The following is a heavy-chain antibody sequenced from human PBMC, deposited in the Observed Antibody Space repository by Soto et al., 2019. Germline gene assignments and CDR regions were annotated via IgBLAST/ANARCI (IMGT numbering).Heavy chain of an antibody. J-gene: IGHJ4*02. CDR2: IFYAGYT. CDR1: GDSISGSPYF. V-gene: IGHV4-39*01. CDR3: ARLQAAVPHY. Sequence: QVQLQESGPGLVMPSETLSLTCTVSGDSISGSPYFWGWIRQPPGKRLEWIGSIFYAGYTLYTPSLESRVTIAVDTSNDQFSLNLTSVDAAATAIYFCARLQAAVPHYWGQGILVTVSS. D-gene: IGHD6-13*01.